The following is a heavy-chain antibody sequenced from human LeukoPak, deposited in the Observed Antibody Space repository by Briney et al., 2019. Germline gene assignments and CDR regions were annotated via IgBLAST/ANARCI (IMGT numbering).Heavy chain of an antibody. CDR3: ARADIIVVAGATPVGSAFEY. CDR2: ISANKGDT. V-gene: IGHV1-18*01. Sequence: ASLTVSCTTSGYTFISYGISWLRQAPGQGIEWMGWISANKGDTEYAQKFQGRLTVTRDTSTSIAYMELKRLKSDDTAVYYCARADIIVVAGATPVGSAFEYWGQGTLITVS. D-gene: IGHD2-15*01. J-gene: IGHJ4*02. CDR1: GYTFISYG.